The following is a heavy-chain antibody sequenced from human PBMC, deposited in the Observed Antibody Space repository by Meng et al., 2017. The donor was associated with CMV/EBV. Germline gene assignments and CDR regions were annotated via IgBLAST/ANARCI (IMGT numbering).Heavy chain of an antibody. CDR2: INHSGST. CDR3: ARGWGADIVVVPAAQKIFDY. D-gene: IGHD2-2*01. J-gene: IGHJ4*02. CDR1: FRGYF. V-gene: IGHV4-34*01. Sequence: FRGYFWSWLRQPPGKGLEWIGEINHSGSTNYNPSLKSRVTISVDTSKNQFSLKLSSVTAADTAVYYCARGWGADIVVVPAAQKIFDYWGQGTLVTVSS.